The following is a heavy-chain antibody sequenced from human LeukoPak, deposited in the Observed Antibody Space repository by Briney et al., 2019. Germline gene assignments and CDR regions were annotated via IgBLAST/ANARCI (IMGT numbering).Heavy chain of an antibody. Sequence: PGGSLRLTCAASGFTFSSYSMTWVRQAPGKGLEWVSYISSSSTIYYADSVKGRFTISRDNAKNSLYLQMNSLRAEDTAVYYCARIVATIHWGQGTLVTVSS. V-gene: IGHV3-48*01. J-gene: IGHJ4*02. CDR3: ARIVATIH. D-gene: IGHD5-12*01. CDR2: ISSSSTI. CDR1: GFTFSSYS.